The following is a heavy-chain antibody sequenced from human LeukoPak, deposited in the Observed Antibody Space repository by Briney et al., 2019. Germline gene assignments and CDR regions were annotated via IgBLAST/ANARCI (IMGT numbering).Heavy chain of an antibody. CDR3: AADPGGYCSGGSCYTGGGGSLGY. Sequence: SVKVSFKGSGFTFTSSAMQWVRQARGQRLEWIGWIVVGSGNTNYAQKFQERVTITRDMSTSTAYMELSSLRSEDTAVYYCAADPGGYCSGGSCYTGGGGSLGYWGQGTLVTVSS. V-gene: IGHV1-58*02. J-gene: IGHJ4*02. CDR2: IVVGSGNT. CDR1: GFTFTSSA. D-gene: IGHD2-15*01.